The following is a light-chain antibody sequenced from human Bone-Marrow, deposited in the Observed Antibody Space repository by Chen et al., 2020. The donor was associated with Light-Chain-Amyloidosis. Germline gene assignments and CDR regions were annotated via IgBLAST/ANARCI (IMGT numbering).Light chain of an antibody. CDR2: RDT. CDR3: QSAGSSGTYEGI. J-gene: IGLJ2*01. V-gene: IGLV3-25*03. CDR1: DLPTKY. Sequence: SYELTQPPSVSVSPGQTARITCSGDDLPTKYAYWYQQKPGQAPVLVIHRDTERPSGVSERFSGASSGTTATLTISGVQAEDEAYYHGQSAGSSGTYEGIFGGGTKLTVL.